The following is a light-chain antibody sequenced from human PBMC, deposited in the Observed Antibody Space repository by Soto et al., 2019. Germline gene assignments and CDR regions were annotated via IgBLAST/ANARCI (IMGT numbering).Light chain of an antibody. CDR3: SSYTSSSTYV. Sequence: QSALTQPASVSGSPGQSITISCTGSSTDVGGYNYVSWYQQHPGKAPKVMIYEVSNRPSGVSNRFSGSKSGNTASLTISGLQAEDEADYYCSSYTSSSTYVFGTGTKVTAL. CDR2: EVS. V-gene: IGLV2-14*01. CDR1: STDVGGYNY. J-gene: IGLJ1*01.